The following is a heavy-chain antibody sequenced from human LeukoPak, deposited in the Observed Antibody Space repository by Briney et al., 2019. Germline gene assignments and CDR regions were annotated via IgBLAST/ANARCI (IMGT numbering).Heavy chain of an antibody. V-gene: IGHV4-4*07. J-gene: IGHJ5*02. D-gene: IGHD1-26*01. CDR1: GGSTSSYY. Sequence: SETLSLTCTVSGGSTSSYYWSWIRQPAGKGLEWIGRIYTGGTTNYNPSLKSRVTMSIDTSKNQFSLKLSSVTAADTAVYYCARQKHSGSYSRGFDPWGQGTLVTVSS. CDR3: ARQKHSGSYSRGFDP. CDR2: IYTGGTT.